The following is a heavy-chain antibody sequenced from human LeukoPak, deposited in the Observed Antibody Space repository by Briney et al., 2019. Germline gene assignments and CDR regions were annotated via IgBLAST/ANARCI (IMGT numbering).Heavy chain of an antibody. CDR1: GFTFSSYW. Sequence: GGSLRLSCAASGFTFSSYWMSWVRQAPGKGLEWVANIKQDGSEKYYVDSVKGRFTISRDNSKNTLYLQMNSLRAEDTAVYYCAKDGLNNVLLWFGESKYFDYWGQGTLVTVSS. J-gene: IGHJ4*02. V-gene: IGHV3-7*01. CDR2: IKQDGSEK. D-gene: IGHD3-10*01. CDR3: AKDGLNNVLLWFGESKYFDY.